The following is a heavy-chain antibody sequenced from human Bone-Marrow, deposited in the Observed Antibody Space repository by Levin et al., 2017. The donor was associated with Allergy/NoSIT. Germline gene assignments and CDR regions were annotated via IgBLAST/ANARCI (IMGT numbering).Heavy chain of an antibody. CDR2: IYHTGST. CDR1: GGSVISGGYS. D-gene: IGHD2-15*01. CDR3: ARVKGYCSGDSCHLYYFDS. J-gene: IGHJ4*02. Sequence: SETLSLTCAVSGGSVISGGYSWSWIRQPPGTGLEWIAFIYHTGSTYYSPSLKGRVTISLDRSKNQFSLKLSSVAAADTAVYYCARVKGYCSGDSCHLYYFDSWGQGSLVTVSS. V-gene: IGHV4-30-2*01.